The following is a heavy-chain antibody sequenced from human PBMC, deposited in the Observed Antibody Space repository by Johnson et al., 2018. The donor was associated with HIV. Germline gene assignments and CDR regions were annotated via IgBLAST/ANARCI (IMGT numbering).Heavy chain of an antibody. V-gene: IGHV3-64*01. CDR1: GFAFSGYA. CDR2: ISSNGGGT. D-gene: IGHD3-22*01. CDR3: ARDGYYDRSGYWGLDAFHI. Sequence: VQLVESGGGLVQPGGSLRLSCTASGFAFSGYAMHWVRQAPGKGLECVSSISSNGGGTYYANSVRGRLTISRDNSKNTLYLQMGSRRVEDMAVYYCARDGYYDRSGYWGLDAFHIWGQGTTVTVSS. J-gene: IGHJ3*02.